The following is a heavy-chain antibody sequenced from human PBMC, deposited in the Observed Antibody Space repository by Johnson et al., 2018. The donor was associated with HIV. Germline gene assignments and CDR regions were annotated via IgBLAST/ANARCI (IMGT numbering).Heavy chain of an antibody. Sequence: QVQLVESGGGVVQPGGSLRLSCVASGLPLSNYGMHWVRQAPGKGLEWVAFIRYDETNKDYADSVKGRFTISRDNAKNSLYLQMNSLRAEDTAVYYCARTPIRTSDTGAFDIWGQGTMVTVSS. CDR2: IRYDETNK. CDR1: GLPLSNYG. CDR3: ARTPIRTSDTGAFDI. D-gene: IGHD4-23*01. V-gene: IGHV3-30*02. J-gene: IGHJ3*02.